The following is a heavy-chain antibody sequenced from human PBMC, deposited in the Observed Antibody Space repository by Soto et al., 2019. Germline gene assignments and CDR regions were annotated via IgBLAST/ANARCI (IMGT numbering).Heavy chain of an antibody. V-gene: IGHV3-30*18. CDR2: ISYDGSNK. J-gene: IGHJ4*02. D-gene: IGHD1-26*01. Sequence: QVQLVESGGGVVQPGRSLRLSCAASGFTFSSYGMHWVRQAPGKGLEWVAVISYDGSNKYYADSVKGRFTISRDNSKNTLYLQMNSLRAEDTAVYYCAKDVSYHFDYWGQETLVTVSS. CDR3: AKDVSYHFDY. CDR1: GFTFSSYG.